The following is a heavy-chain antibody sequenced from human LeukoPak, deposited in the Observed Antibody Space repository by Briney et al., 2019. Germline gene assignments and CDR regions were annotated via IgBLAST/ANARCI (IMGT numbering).Heavy chain of an antibody. Sequence: KAGGSLRLSCTASGFTFGDYAMSWIRQAPGKGLEWVSYISSSGSTMYYTDSVKGRFTISRDNAKDSLYLQMNSLRAEDTAVYYCARDPGSGYEEHFDYWGQGTLVTVSS. CDR3: ARDPGSGYEEHFDY. V-gene: IGHV3-11*01. J-gene: IGHJ4*02. D-gene: IGHD5-12*01. CDR2: ISSSGSTM. CDR1: GFTFGDYA.